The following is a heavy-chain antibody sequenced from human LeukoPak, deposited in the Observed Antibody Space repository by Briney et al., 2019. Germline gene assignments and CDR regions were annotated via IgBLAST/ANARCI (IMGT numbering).Heavy chain of an antibody. Sequence: GGSLRLSCAASGFTFSSYSMNWVRQAPGKGLEWVSSISSSSSYIYYADSVKGGFTISRDNAKNSLYLQMNSLRAEDTAVYYCARGGAVAGRGGGQGTLVTVSS. D-gene: IGHD6-19*01. J-gene: IGHJ4*02. CDR3: ARGGAVAGRG. CDR1: GFTFSSYS. CDR2: ISSSSSYI. V-gene: IGHV3-21*01.